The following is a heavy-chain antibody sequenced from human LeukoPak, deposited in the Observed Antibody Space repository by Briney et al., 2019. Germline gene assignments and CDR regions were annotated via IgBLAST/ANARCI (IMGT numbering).Heavy chain of an antibody. Sequence: SETLSLTCTVSGGSTTGYFWTWIRQPPGKGLEWIGYVYYSGRTSYNPSLKSRVTISVDTSKNQFSLKLSSVTTADTAVYHCARHMTVTYDAFDIWDQGTMVTVSS. CDR1: GGSTTGYF. CDR3: ARHMTVTYDAFDI. CDR2: VYYSGRT. D-gene: IGHD3-22*01. V-gene: IGHV4-59*08. J-gene: IGHJ3*02.